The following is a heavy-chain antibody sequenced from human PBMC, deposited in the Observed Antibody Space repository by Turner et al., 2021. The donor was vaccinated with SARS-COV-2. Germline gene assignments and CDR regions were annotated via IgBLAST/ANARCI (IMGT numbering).Heavy chain of an antibody. J-gene: IGHJ4*02. CDR1: GYTLIELS. V-gene: IGHV1-24*01. CDR3: ATGYAYCGGYCSIDY. D-gene: IGHD2-21*02. CDR2: FDPEDGET. Sequence: QVQLVQSGAEVKKPGASVKVSCKVSGYTLIELSLHWVRPAPGKGLEWMGGFDPEDGETIYAQKFQGRVTMTDDTSTDTAYMALSSLRSEDTAVYYCATGYAYCGGYCSIDYWGQGTLVTVSS.